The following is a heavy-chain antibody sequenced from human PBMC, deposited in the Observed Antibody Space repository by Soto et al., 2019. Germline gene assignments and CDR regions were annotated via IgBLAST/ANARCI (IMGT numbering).Heavy chain of an antibody. CDR1: GGTFSSYA. CDR2: FIPIFGTA. V-gene: IGHV1-69*01. J-gene: IGHJ6*02. CDR3: STLTLVVTAKEDQWGGLGV. D-gene: IGHD2-21*02. Sequence: QVQLVQSGAEVKKPGSSVKVSCKASGGTFSSYAISWVRQAPGQGLEWMGGFIPIFGTANYAQKFQGRVTITADEYTSTAYMELSSLRSEDTAVYYLSTLTLVVTAKEDQWGGLGVWGQGTTVTVSS.